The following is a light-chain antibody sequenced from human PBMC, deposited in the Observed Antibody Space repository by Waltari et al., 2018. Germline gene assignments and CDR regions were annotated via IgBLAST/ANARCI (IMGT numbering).Light chain of an antibody. CDR2: STN. Sequence: QTVVTQEPSFSVSPGGTVTLTCGLSSGSVPPNNYPSWYQQTPGQPPRTLIYSTNTRSSGVPDRFSGSILGSKAALTITGAQADDESDYYCALYVGSAMWVFGGGTKLTVL. V-gene: IGLV8-61*01. J-gene: IGLJ3*02. CDR3: ALYVGSAMWV. CDR1: SGSVPPNNY.